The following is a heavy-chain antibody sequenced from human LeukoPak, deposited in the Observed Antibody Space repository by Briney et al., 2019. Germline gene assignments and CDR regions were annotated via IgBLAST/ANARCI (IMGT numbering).Heavy chain of an antibody. V-gene: IGHV1-69*13. D-gene: IGHD6-19*01. CDR3: ARVGIAVAGGAYYYYMDV. Sequence: SVKVSCKASGGTFISYAISWVRQAPGQGLEWMGGIIPIFGTANYAQKFQGRVTITADESTSTAYMELSSLRSEDTAVYYCARVGIAVAGGAYYYYMDVWGKGTTVTVSS. CDR1: GGTFISYA. J-gene: IGHJ6*03. CDR2: IIPIFGTA.